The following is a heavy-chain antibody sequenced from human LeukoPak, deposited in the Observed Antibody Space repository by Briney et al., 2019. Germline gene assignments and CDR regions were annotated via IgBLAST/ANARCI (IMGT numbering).Heavy chain of an antibody. J-gene: IGHJ5*02. D-gene: IGHD2-15*01. CDR1: GYTFADYG. V-gene: IGHV1-18*01. Sequence: GASVKVSCKASGYTFADYGISWVRQAPGRGLEWMAWISTYNHEANYARKFRGRVTMTTDTSTSTAYMELGSLRPDDTAVYYCVRDYFCSGGSCDDCFDPWGQGTLVTVSS. CDR2: ISTYNHEA. CDR3: VRDYFCSGGSCDDCFDP.